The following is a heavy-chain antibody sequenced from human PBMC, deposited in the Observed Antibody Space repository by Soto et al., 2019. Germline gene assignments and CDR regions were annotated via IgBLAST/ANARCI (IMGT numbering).Heavy chain of an antibody. V-gene: IGHV3-66*01. J-gene: IGHJ5*02. Sequence: EVQLVESGGGLVQPGGSLRLSCAASGFTVSSNYIRWVRQAPGKGLEWVSVIYSGGSTYYAASVKGRFTISRDNSKNTLYLQMNSLRAEDTAVYYCARGGCSSTSCYGLRYNWCDPWGQGTLVTVSS. CDR2: IYSGGST. D-gene: IGHD2-2*01. CDR1: GFTVSSNY. CDR3: ARGGCSSTSCYGLRYNWCDP.